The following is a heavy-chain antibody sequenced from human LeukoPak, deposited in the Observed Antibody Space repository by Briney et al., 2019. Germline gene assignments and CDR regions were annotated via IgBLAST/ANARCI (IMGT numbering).Heavy chain of an antibody. CDR2: IIPIFGTA. D-gene: IGHD1-26*01. J-gene: IGHJ4*02. Sequence: ASVKVSCKASGGTFISYAISWVRQAPGQGLEWMGGIIPIFGTANYAQKFQGRVTITADKSTSTAYMELSSLRSEDTAVYYCARDPYSGSYYLDYWGQGTLVTVSS. CDR3: ARDPYSGSYYLDY. CDR1: GGTFISYA. V-gene: IGHV1-69*06.